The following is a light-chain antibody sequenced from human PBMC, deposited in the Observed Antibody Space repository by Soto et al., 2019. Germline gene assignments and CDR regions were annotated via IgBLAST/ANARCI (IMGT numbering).Light chain of an antibody. J-gene: IGLJ3*02. CDR1: SSDVGGYNY. CDR2: EVT. CDR3: SSYAASNHCYFV. Sequence: QSALTQPPSASGSPGQSVTISCTGTSSDVGGYNYVSWYQQYPGRAPKLMIYEVTKRPSGVPDRFSGSKSGTTASLTVSGLQSEDEADYYCSSYAASNHCYFVFGGGTKLTV. V-gene: IGLV2-8*01.